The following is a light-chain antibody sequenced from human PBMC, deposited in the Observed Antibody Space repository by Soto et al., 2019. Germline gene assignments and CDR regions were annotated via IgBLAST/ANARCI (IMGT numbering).Light chain of an antibody. CDR3: QTWSTDIRV. V-gene: IGLV4-69*01. J-gene: IGLJ3*02. CDR2: LNSDGSH. Sequence: QPVLTQPPSASASLGASVKLTCTLSSGHNSYAIAWHQQQPEKGPRYLMKLNSDGSHSKGDGIPDRFSGSSSGAERYLTISSLQSEDQADYYSQTWSTDIRVFGGGTKLTVL. CDR1: SGHNSYA.